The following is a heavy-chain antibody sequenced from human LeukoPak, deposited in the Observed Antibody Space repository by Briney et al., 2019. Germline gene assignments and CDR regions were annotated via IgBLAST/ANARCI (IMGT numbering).Heavy chain of an antibody. V-gene: IGHV3-21*01. CDR1: GVTFSSYS. D-gene: IGHD3-10*01. CDR2: IISSSSYI. J-gene: IGHJ5*02. CDR3: AGDSASLWFGELSGWFAP. Sequence: GGSLRLSCAASGVTFSSYSMNWVRQAPGKGLEWVSSIISSSSYIYYADSVKGPFTIPRDNAKFSMYLQKNSLSAEDTGVYYCAGDSASLWFGELSGWFAPWGQGTLVTVSS.